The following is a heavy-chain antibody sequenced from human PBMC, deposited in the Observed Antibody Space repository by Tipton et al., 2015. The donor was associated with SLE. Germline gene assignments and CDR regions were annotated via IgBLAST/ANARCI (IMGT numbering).Heavy chain of an antibody. J-gene: IGHJ4*02. CDR1: GGSIRRSSSF. Sequence: TLSLTCTVSGGSIRRSSSFWDWILQPPGKGLEWMGSIFYTGTTYYNPSLKSRLTISVDSSKNQFSLKLSSVTAADTAVYYCARSAGYGSSWAHFDYWGQGTLVTVSS. V-gene: IGHV4-39*07. D-gene: IGHD6-13*01. CDR2: IFYTGTT. CDR3: ARSAGYGSSWAHFDY.